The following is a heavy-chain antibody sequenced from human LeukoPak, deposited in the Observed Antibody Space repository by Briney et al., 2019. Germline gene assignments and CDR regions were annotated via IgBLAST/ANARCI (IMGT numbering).Heavy chain of an antibody. V-gene: IGHV4-34*01. D-gene: IGHD4-17*01. Sequence: PSETLSLTCAVYGGSFSGYYWSWIRQPPGKGLEWIGEINHSGSTNYNPSLKSRVTISVDTSKNQFSLKLSSVTAADTAVYYCARERRTVTGGYYYYYYYMDVWGKGTTVTVSS. CDR3: ARERRTVTGGYYYYYYYMDV. J-gene: IGHJ6*03. CDR2: INHSGST. CDR1: GGSFSGYY.